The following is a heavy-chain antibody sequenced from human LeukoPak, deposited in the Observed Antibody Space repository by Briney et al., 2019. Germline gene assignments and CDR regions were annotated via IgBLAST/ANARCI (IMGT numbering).Heavy chain of an antibody. V-gene: IGHV5-51*01. CDR1: GYSFTTYW. J-gene: IGHJ4*02. CDR2: IYPGDSDT. D-gene: IGHD2-8*01. Sequence: GESLKISCKDSGYSFTTYWIGWVRQMPGRGLEWMGIIYPGDSDTRYSPSYKGQVTISADKSINTAYLQWSSLKASDTAMHYCAKMYSTSPGSFDYWGQGTLVTVSS. CDR3: AKMYSTSPGSFDY.